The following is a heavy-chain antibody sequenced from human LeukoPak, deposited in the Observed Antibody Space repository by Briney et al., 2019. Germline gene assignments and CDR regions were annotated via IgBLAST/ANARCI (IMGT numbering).Heavy chain of an antibody. J-gene: IGHJ4*02. CDR3: ADDSGYDGVC. V-gene: IGHV3-23*01. D-gene: IGHD5-12*01. Sequence: GGSLRLSCSASGFTFSSYAMHWVRQAPGKGLEWVSAISGSGGSTYYADSVKGRFTISRDNSKNTLYLQMNSLRAEDTAVYYCADDSGYDGVCWGQGTLVTVSS. CDR2: ISGSGGST. CDR1: GFTFSSYA.